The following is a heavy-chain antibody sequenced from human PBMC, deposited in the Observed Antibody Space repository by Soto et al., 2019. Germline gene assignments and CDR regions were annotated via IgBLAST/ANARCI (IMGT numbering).Heavy chain of an antibody. CDR1: GFTFSTYA. CDR3: AKVGYCISTSCGPADY. D-gene: IGHD2-2*01. V-gene: IGHV3-23*01. J-gene: IGHJ4*02. Sequence: GGSLRLSCAASGFTFSTYAMAWVRQAPGKGLEWVSGVSASGLNTDYADPVKGRFYISRDNSKNTLYLQMNSLRAEDTAVYYCAKVGYCISTSCGPADYWGQGTLVTVSS. CDR2: VSASGLNT.